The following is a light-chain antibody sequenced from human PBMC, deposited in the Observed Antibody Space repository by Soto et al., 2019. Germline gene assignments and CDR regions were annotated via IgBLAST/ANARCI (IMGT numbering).Light chain of an antibody. J-gene: IGKJ4*01. CDR1: QGSGDT. CDR3: QPYDNWPLT. Sequence: PSPTTLSLSPGEGATLSCRASQGSGDTLAWYQHKPGQTPRLLIYDTSTRATGVPNRFSGSRSGAEFTLTINSLQSEDFAVYYCQPYDNWPLTFGGGTKVDIK. CDR2: DTS. V-gene: IGKV3-15*01.